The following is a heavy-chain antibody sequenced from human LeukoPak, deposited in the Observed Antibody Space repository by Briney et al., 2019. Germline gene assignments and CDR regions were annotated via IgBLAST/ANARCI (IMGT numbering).Heavy chain of an antibody. J-gene: IGHJ4*02. D-gene: IGHD2-2*01. CDR3: TRALSGGYCSSTSCYHRD. CDR1: GFTFGDYA. CDR2: IRSKAYGGTT. V-gene: IGHV3-49*04. Sequence: GGSLRLSCTASGFTFGDYAMSWVRQAPGKGLEWVGFIRSKAYGGTTEYAASVKGRFTISRDDSKSIAYLQMNSLKTEDTAVYYCTRALSGGYCSSTSCYHRDWGQGTLVTVSS.